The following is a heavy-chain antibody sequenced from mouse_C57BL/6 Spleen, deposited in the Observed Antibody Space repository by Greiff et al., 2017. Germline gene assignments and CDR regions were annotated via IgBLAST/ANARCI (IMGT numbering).Heavy chain of an antibody. CDR2: IYPGDGDT. V-gene: IGHV1-82*01. CDR1: GYAFSSSW. Sequence: VQLQQSGPELVKPGASVKISCKASGYAFSSSWMNWVKQRPGKGLEWIGRIYPGDGDTNYNGKFKGKATLTADKSSSTAYMQRSSLTSEDSAVYFCAREGTGRGFAYWGQGTLVTVSA. CDR3: AREGTGRGFAY. D-gene: IGHD4-1*01. J-gene: IGHJ3*01.